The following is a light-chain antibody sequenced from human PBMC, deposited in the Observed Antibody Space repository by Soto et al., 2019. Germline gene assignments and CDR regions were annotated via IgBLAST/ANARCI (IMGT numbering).Light chain of an antibody. CDR1: QSVRGN. V-gene: IGKV3-15*01. CDR2: GAP. Sequence: EIVMTQSPATLSVSPGERATLSCRASQSVRGNLAWYQQKPGQAPRLLIYGAPTRATGIPARFSGSGSGTEFTLTISGLQSEDFAVYSCQQYYNWPPWTFGQGTKVDIK. J-gene: IGKJ1*01. CDR3: QQYYNWPPWT.